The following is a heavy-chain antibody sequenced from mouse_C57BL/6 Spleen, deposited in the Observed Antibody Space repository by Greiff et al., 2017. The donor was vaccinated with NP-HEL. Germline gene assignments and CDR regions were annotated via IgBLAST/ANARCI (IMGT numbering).Heavy chain of an antibody. Sequence: VQLQQPGAELVKPGASVKLSCKASGYTFTSYWMHWVKQRPGQGLEWIGMIHPNSGGTNYNEKFKSKATLTVDKSSSTAYMQLSSLTSEDSAVYYCARSKGNPSWYFDVWGTGTTVTVSS. V-gene: IGHV1-64*01. J-gene: IGHJ1*03. CDR3: ARSKGNPSWYFDV. D-gene: IGHD2-1*01. CDR1: GYTFTSYW. CDR2: IHPNSGGT.